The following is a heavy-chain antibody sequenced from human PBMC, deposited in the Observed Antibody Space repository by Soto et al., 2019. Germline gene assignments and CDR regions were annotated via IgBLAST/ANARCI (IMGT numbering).Heavy chain of an antibody. CDR1: GFTFSSYA. D-gene: IGHD6-6*01. J-gene: IGHJ4*02. Sequence: QVQLVESGGGVVQPGRSLRLSCAASGFTFSSYAMHWVRQAPGKGLEWVAVISYDGSNKYYADSVKGRFTISRDNSKNTLYLQMNSLRAEDTAVYYCAREEASSSPNSVDYWGQGTLVTVSS. CDR2: ISYDGSNK. CDR3: AREEASSSPNSVDY. V-gene: IGHV3-30-3*01.